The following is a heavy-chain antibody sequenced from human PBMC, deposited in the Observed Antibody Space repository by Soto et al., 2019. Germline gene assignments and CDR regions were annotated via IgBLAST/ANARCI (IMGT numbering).Heavy chain of an antibody. CDR3: AKAQKTYYDFWSGPERNYYYYGMDV. CDR1: GFTFSIYA. D-gene: IGHD3-3*01. J-gene: IGHJ6*02. CDR2: ISGSGGST. Sequence: GGSLRLSCAASGFTFSIYAMSWVRQAPGKGLEWVSAISGSGGSTYYADSVKGRFTISRDNSKNTLYLQMNSLRAEDTAVYYCAKAQKTYYDFWSGPERNYYYYGMDVWGQGTTVTVSS. V-gene: IGHV3-23*01.